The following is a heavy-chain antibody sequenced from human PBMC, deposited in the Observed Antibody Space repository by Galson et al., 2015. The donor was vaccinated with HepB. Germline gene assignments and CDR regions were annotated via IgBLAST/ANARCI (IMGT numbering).Heavy chain of an antibody. CDR1: GYTFTSYA. CDR3: ARGVRSRITMVRGVWDWFDP. V-gene: IGHV1-3*01. D-gene: IGHD3-10*01. Sequence: SVKVSCKASGYTFTSYAMHWVRQAPGQRLEWMGWINAGNGSTKYSQKFQGRVTITRDTSASTAYMELSSLRSEDTAVYYCARGVRSRITMVRGVWDWFDPWGQGTLVTVSS. CDR2: INAGNGST. J-gene: IGHJ5*02.